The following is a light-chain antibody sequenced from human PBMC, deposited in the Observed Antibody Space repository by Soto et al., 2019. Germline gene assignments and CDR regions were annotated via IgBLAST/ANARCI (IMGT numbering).Light chain of an antibody. J-gene: IGLJ2*01. Sequence: QSALTQPASVSGSPGQSITISCTGTSSDVGGYKYVSWYQQHPGKAPKLMIYDVSNRPSGVSNRFSASKSGNTASLTISGVQAEDEDDYYCTSYSSSRILLVGGGTKLTVL. V-gene: IGLV2-14*01. CDR3: TSYSSSRILL. CDR2: DVS. CDR1: SSDVGGYKY.